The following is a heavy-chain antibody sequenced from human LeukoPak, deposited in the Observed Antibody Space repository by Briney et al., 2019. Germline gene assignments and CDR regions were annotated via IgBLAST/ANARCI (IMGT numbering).Heavy chain of an antibody. CDR3: AKDIGYYDSSGYDY. D-gene: IGHD3-22*01. CDR1: GFTFSGSA. CDR2: IRSKANSYAT. Sequence: GGSLKLSCAASGFTFSGSAMHWVRQASGKGLEWVGRIRSKANSYATAYAASVKGRFTISRDDSKNTAYLQMNSLRAEDTALYYCAKDIGYYDSSGYDYWGQGTLVTVSS. V-gene: IGHV3-73*01. J-gene: IGHJ4*02.